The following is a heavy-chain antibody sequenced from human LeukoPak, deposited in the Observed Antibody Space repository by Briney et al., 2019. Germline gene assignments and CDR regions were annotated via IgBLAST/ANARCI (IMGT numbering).Heavy chain of an antibody. Sequence: ASVKVSCKAPGYTFTGYYMHWVRQAPGQGLEWMGWINPNSGGTNYAQKFQGRVTMTRDTSISTAYMELSRLRSDDTAVYYCATSAERGSYHNFDYWGQGTLVTVSS. V-gene: IGHV1-2*02. CDR1: GYTFTGYY. CDR3: ATSAERGSYHNFDY. D-gene: IGHD1-26*01. J-gene: IGHJ4*02. CDR2: INPNSGGT.